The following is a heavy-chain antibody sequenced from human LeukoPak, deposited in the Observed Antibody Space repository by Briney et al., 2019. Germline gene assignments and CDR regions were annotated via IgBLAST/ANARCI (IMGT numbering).Heavy chain of an antibody. V-gene: IGHV3-23*01. CDR2: ISGDGANT. J-gene: IGHJ2*01. CDR3: AEAMAFWFFDF. D-gene: IGHD3-16*01. CDR1: GFTFTTCA. Sequence: GGSLRLSCAASGFTFTTCAMGWVRQAPGKGLEWVSAISGDGANTYYADSVRGRFTISRDSSKNMLYLQMNSLRAEDTAVYYCAEAMAFWFFDFWGRGTLLTVSS.